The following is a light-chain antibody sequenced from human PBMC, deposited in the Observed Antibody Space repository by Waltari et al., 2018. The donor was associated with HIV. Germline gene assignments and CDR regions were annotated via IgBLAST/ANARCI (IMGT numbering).Light chain of an antibody. J-gene: IGKJ3*01. CDR2: GAF. CDR3: LQSFITPLT. Sequence: EIVLTQSPATLSVSPGEGATLSCRASQSVGNNLAWYQQKPGLAPRLLIYGAFTRATGIPTRFSGSGSGTDFTLTINTLQPEDFATYFCLQSFITPLTFGPGTKVDLK. CDR1: QSVGNN. V-gene: IGKV3D-15*01.